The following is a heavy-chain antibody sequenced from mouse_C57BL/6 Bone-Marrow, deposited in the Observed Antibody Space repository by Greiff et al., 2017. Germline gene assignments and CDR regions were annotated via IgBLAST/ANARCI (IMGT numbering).Heavy chain of an antibody. CDR1: GYTFTSYW. CDR2: IHPNSGST. CDR3: ARSRRYYGSSYEWFAY. Sequence: VQLQQSGAELVKPGASVKLSCKASGYTFTSYWMHWVKQRPGQGLEWIGMIHPNSGSTNYNEKFKSKATLTVDKSSSTAYMQLSSLTSEDSAVYYCARSRRYYGSSYEWFAYWGQGTLVTVSA. V-gene: IGHV1-64*01. D-gene: IGHD1-1*01. J-gene: IGHJ3*01.